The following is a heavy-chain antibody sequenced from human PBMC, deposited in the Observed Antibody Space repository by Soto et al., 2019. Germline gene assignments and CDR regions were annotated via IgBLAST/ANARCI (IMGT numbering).Heavy chain of an antibody. J-gene: IGHJ6*02. CDR2: ISGSGGST. CDR1: GFTFSVYA. CDR3: AKAGVVVPAAINHYYGMDV. Sequence: PRGSLRLSCAASGFTFSVYAMSWVRHAPGKGLEWVSAISGSGGSTYYADSVKGRFTISRDNSKNTLYLQMNSLRAEDTAVYYCAKAGVVVPAAINHYYGMDVWGQGTTVTVSS. D-gene: IGHD2-2*01. V-gene: IGHV3-23*01.